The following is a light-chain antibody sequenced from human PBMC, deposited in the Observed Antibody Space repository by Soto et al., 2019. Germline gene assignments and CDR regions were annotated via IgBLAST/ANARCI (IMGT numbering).Light chain of an antibody. CDR1: QSINTW. J-gene: IGKJ1*01. CDR3: QQYHSYST. CDR2: TAS. Sequence: DIPMTQSPSTLSASVGDRVTITCRASQSINTWLAWYQQKPGKAPKPLIYTASTLESGVPSRFSGSGSATEFTLTISSLQPDDFATYYCQQYHSYSTFGQGTKVEIK. V-gene: IGKV1-5*03.